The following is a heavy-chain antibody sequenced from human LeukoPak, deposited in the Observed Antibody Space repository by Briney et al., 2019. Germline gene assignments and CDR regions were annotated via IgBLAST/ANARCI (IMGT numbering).Heavy chain of an antibody. CDR3: AKDPVLRFLEWLGGYFDY. CDR1: GFTFSDYG. CDR2: ISYDGSNK. D-gene: IGHD3-3*01. V-gene: IGHV3-30*18. J-gene: IGHJ4*02. Sequence: PGGSLRLSCAASGFTFSDYGMHWVRQAPGKGLEWVAVISYDGSNKYYADSVKGRFTISRDNSKNTLYLQMNSLRAEDTAVYYCAKDPVLRFLEWLGGYFDYWGQGTLVTVSS.